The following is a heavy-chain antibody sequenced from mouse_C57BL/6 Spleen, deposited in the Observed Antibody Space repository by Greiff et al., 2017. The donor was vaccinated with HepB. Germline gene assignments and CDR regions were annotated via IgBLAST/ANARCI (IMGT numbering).Heavy chain of an antibody. CDR1: GFTFSDYG. V-gene: IGHV5-17*01. J-gene: IGHJ4*01. D-gene: IGHD2-3*01. Sequence: EVHLVESGGGLVKPGGSLKLSCAASGFTFSDYGMHWVRQAPEKGLEWVAYISSGSSTIYYADTVKGRFTISRDNAKNTLFLQMTSLRSEDTAMYYCARSNDGYLYYYAMDYWGQGTSVTVSS. CDR2: ISSGSSTI. CDR3: ARSNDGYLYYYAMDY.